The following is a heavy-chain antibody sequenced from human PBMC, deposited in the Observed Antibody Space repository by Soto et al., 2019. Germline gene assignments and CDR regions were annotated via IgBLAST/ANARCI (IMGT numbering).Heavy chain of an antibody. D-gene: IGHD6-6*01. V-gene: IGHV3-23*01. Sequence: EVQLLESGGGLVQPGGSMRLSCATSGFTFSSYALSWVRQAPGKGLECVSSISGSGITTDYADSVKGRFTISRDKSKNTLYLQMNSLRVEDTALYYCAKSPGLIATRPIASWGQGTLVTVSS. J-gene: IGHJ4*02. CDR3: AKSPGLIATRPIAS. CDR2: ISGSGITT. CDR1: GFTFSSYA.